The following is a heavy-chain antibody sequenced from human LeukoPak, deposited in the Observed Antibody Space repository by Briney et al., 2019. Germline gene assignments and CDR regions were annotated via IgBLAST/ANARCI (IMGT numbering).Heavy chain of an antibody. CDR1: GGSISSYY. D-gene: IGHD1-14*01. V-gene: IGHV4-59*01. J-gene: IGHJ4*02. Sequence: SETLSLTCTVSGGSISSYYWSWIRQPPGKGLEWIGYIYYSGSTNYNPSLKSRVTISVDTSKNQFSLKLSSVTAADTAVYYCASTGSGVDYWGQGTLVTVSS. CDR3: ASTGSGVDY. CDR2: IYYSGST.